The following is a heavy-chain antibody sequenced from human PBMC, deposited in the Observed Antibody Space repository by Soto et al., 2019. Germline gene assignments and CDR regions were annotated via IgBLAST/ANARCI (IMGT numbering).Heavy chain of an antibody. D-gene: IGHD5-12*01. CDR1: GFTLSSYS. J-gene: IGHJ3*02. CDR3: ARVANNAFDI. V-gene: IGHV3-21*01. CDR2: ISSSSSYI. Sequence: GGSLRLSCAASGFTLSSYSMSWVRQAPGKGLEWVSFISSSSSYIYYSDSVKGRFTISRDNAKNSLSLQMNGPRAEDTALYYCARVANNAFDIWGXGTMVTVSS.